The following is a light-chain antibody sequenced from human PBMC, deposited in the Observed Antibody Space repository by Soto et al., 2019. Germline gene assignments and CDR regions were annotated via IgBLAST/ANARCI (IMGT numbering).Light chain of an antibody. J-gene: IGLJ2*01. CDR1: SGYVGTYSL. Sequence: QPVLAQPASVSGSPGQSITISCTGASGYVGTYSLVSWYQQHPGKAPKVVIYEGHKRPSGVPDRFSGSTSVNTASLTISGLQAEDEADYYCSSYTSSSTVVFGGGTMLTVL. CDR2: EGH. V-gene: IGLV2-14*02. CDR3: SSYTSSSTVV.